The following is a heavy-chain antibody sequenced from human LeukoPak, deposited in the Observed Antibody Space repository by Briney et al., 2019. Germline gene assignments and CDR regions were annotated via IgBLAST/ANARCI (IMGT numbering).Heavy chain of an antibody. Sequence: GASVKVSCKASGYTFTGYYMHWVRQAPGQGLEWMGWINPNSGGTNYAQKFQGRVTMTRDTSISTAYMELRSLRSDDTAVYHCARVENSGSLAEYFQHWGQGTLVTVSS. V-gene: IGHV1-2*02. D-gene: IGHD1-26*01. CDR2: INPNSGGT. J-gene: IGHJ1*01. CDR1: GYTFTGYY. CDR3: ARVENSGSLAEYFQH.